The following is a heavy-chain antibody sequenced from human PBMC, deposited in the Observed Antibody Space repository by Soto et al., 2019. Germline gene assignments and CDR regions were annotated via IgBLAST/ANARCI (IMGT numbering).Heavy chain of an antibody. CDR1: GGSFSGYY. CDR2: INHSGST. Sequence: SETLSLTCAVYGGSFSGYYWSWIRQPPGKGLEWIGEINHSGSTNYNPSLKSRVTISVDTSKNQFSLKLSSVTAADTAVYYCARRNGYYDYVWGSYRYNEDWFDPWGQGTLVTVSS. V-gene: IGHV4-34*01. CDR3: ARRNGYYDYVWGSYRYNEDWFDP. D-gene: IGHD3-16*02. J-gene: IGHJ5*02.